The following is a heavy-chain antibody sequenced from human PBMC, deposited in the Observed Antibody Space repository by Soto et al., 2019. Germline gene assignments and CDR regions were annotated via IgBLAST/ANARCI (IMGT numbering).Heavy chain of an antibody. CDR1: GGSISSYY. D-gene: IGHD3-10*01. Sequence: SETLSLTCTVSGGSISSYYWSWIRQPPGKGLEWIGYTYYSGSTNYNPSLKSRVTISVDTSKNQFSLKLSSVTAADTAVYYCARAWITMVRGVITNWFDPWGQGTLVTVSS. CDR2: TYYSGST. J-gene: IGHJ5*02. V-gene: IGHV4-59*12. CDR3: ARAWITMVRGVITNWFDP.